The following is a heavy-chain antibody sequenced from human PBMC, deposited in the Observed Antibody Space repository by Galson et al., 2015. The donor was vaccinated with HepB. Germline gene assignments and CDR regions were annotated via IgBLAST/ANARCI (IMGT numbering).Heavy chain of an antibody. J-gene: IGHJ6*03. Sequence: QSGAEVKKPGESLRMSCQTSGYTFSNYWIAWVRQMPGKGLEWMGIINPADSGITYSPSFQGQVTISADKSIRTAYLQWNSLRASDTAMYYCAREGYTSGTAWAWGPKPPYSYYMEVWGQGTTVTVSS. V-gene: IGHV5-51*03. CDR1: GYTFSNYW. CDR3: AREGYTSGTAWAWGPKPPYSYYMEV. D-gene: IGHD2-21*02. CDR2: INPADSGI.